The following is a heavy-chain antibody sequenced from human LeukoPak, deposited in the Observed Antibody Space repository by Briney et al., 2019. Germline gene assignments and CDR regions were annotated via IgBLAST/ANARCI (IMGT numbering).Heavy chain of an antibody. CDR2: ISYSGTT. Sequence: PSETLSLTCSVSGGSLANYYWGWIRQPPGRGLEWMGSISYSGTTYSPPSLDSRVTISLDTSKTQFSLNLRSVPPADTAVYYCARARTGLASDYWGQGTLVTVSS. V-gene: IGHV4-59*12. CDR1: GGSLANYY. CDR3: ARARTGLASDY. J-gene: IGHJ4*02. D-gene: IGHD1-14*01.